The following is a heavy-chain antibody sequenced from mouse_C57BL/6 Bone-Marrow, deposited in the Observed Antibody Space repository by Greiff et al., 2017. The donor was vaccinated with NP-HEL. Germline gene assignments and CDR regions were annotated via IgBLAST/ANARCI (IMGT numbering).Heavy chain of an antibody. Sequence: QVQLQQPGTELVKPGASVKLSCKASGYTFTSYWMHWLKQRPGQGLEWIGNINPNNGGTNDNEQFKTKATLTVDKSSSTAYMQLSSLTSEDSAVYDGAGDSCYAFDYWGQGTTLTVSA. V-gene: IGHV1-53*01. CDR2: INPNNGGT. D-gene: IGHD3-2*02. CDR1: GYTFTSYW. CDR3: AGDSCYAFDY. J-gene: IGHJ2*01.